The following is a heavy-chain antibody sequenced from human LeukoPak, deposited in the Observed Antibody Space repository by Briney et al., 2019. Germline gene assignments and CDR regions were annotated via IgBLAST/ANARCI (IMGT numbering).Heavy chain of an antibody. CDR3: ASPRRGYSGFLDY. V-gene: IGHV1-69*13. Sequence: ASVKVSCKASGGTFSSYAFSWVRQAPGQGLEWMGGIIPIFGTANYAQKFQGRVTITADESTSTAYMELSSLRSEDTAVYYCASPRRGYSGFLDYWGQGTLVTVSS. D-gene: IGHD5-12*01. CDR1: GGTFSSYA. J-gene: IGHJ4*02. CDR2: IIPIFGTA.